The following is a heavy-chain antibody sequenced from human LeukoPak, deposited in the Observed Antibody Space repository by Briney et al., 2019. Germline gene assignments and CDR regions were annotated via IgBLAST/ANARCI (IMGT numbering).Heavy chain of an antibody. CDR2: IYPGDSDT. D-gene: IGHD3-22*01. Sequence: PGESLKISCKGSGYSFSTYWIGWVRHMPGKGLELMGIIYPGDSDTTYSPSFQGQVTISVDKSISTAYLQWSTLKASDTAMYYCARRVNSGYYFDYWAQGTLVTVSS. V-gene: IGHV5-51*01. CDR1: GYSFSTYW. J-gene: IGHJ4*02. CDR3: ARRVNSGYYFDY.